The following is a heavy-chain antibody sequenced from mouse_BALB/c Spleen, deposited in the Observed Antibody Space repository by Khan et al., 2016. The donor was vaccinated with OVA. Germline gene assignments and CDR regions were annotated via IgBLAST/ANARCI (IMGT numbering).Heavy chain of an antibody. V-gene: IGHV3-2*02. CDR2: ISYSGST. Sequence: EVKLLESGPGLVKPSQSLSLTCTVTGYSITSNYAWNWIRQFPGNKLEWMGYISYSGSTSYNPSLKSRISITRDTSKNQFFLQLNSVTTEDTATDYCARTNYYCYAVDYRGQGTSVTVSS. CDR1: GYSITSNYA. D-gene: IGHD1-1*01. CDR3: ARTNYYCYAVDY. J-gene: IGHJ4*01.